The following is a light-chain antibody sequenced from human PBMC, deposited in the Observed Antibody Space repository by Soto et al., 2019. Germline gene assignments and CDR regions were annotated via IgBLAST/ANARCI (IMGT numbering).Light chain of an antibody. CDR3: QQVYSYPQVT. J-gene: IGKJ4*01. CDR1: QGINTY. CDR2: AAS. Sequence: DIQLTQSPSFLSASVGDRVTITCRASQGINTYLAWYQQKPGKAPELLIYAASTLQSGVPSRFSGSGSGTEFTLTISTLQPEDFATYYCQQVYSYPQVTFGGGTKVEIK. V-gene: IGKV1-9*01.